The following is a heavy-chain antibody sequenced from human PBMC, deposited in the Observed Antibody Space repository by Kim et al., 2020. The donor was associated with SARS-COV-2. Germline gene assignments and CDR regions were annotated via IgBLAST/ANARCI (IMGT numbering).Heavy chain of an antibody. J-gene: IGHJ5*01. CDR2: IYYSGST. CDR3: ARAVGAYVLGSYRYFAS. Sequence: SETLSLTCTVSGGSISSYYWSWIRQPPGKGLEWIGYIYYSGSTNYNPSLKSRVTISVDTSKNQFSLKLSSVTAADTSVYYCARAVGAYVLGSYRYFASW. D-gene: IGHD3-16*02. V-gene: IGHV4-59*01. CDR1: GGSISSYY.